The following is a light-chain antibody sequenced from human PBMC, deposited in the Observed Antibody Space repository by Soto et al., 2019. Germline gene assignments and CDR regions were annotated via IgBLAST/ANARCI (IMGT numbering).Light chain of an antibody. CDR2: EVS. CDR3: SSYTSSSTPL. V-gene: IGLV2-14*01. J-gene: IGLJ2*01. Sequence: QSALTQPASVSGSPGQSITISCTGTSSDVGGYNYVSWYQQHPGKAPKLMIYEVSNRPSGVSNRFSGSKSGNTASLTISGLQAEDEAVYYCSSYTSSSTPLFGGGTKVTVL. CDR1: SSDVGGYNY.